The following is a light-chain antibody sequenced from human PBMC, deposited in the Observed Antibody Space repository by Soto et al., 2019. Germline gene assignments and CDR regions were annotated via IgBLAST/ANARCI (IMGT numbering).Light chain of an antibody. CDR1: QSVSSY. V-gene: IGKV3-11*01. J-gene: IGKJ4*01. CDR3: QQRSNWLLT. CDR2: DAS. Sequence: EIVLTQSPATLSLSPGERATLSCRASQSVSSYLAWYQQKPGQAPRLLIYDASHRATGIPARFSGSGSRTHFTLTISSLEPEYCAVYSCQQRSNWLLTFGGGTKVEIK.